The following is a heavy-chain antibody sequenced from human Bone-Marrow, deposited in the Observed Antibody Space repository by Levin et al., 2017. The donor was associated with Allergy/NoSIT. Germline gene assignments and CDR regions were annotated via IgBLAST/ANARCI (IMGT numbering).Heavy chain of an antibody. D-gene: IGHD5-12*01. CDR2: INHSGST. CDR1: GGSFSGYY. V-gene: IGHV4-34*01. Sequence: SETLSLTCAVYGGSFSGYYWSWIRQPPGKGLEWIGEINHSGSTNYNPSLKSRVTISVDTSKNQFSLKLSSVTAADTAVYYCARGSWLRLTGWFDPWGQGTLVTVSS. J-gene: IGHJ5*02. CDR3: ARGSWLRLTGWFDP.